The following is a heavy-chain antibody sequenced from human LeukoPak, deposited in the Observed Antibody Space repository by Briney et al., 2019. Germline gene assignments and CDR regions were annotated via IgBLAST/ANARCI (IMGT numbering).Heavy chain of an antibody. CDR3: AKDRQGSSWQRAVDY. J-gene: IGHJ4*02. CDR1: GFTFSKTW. CDR2: INEDGSER. D-gene: IGHD6-13*01. V-gene: IGHV3-7*03. Sequence: PGGSLRLSCAAAGFTFSKTWMSWVRQAPGKGLAWVASINEDGSERRYADSVKGRVTISRDNSKNTLYLQMNSLRAEDTAVYFCAKDRQGSSWQRAVDYWGQGTLVTVSS.